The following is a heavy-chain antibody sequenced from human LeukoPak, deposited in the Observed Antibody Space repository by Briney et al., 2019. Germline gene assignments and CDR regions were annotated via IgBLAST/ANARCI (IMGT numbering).Heavy chain of an antibody. CDR3: ARVQAVAGLRA. CDR1: GGSFSGYY. Sequence: SETQSLTCAVYGGSFSGYYWSWIRQPPGKGLEWIGEINHSGSTNYNPSLKSRVTISVDTSKNQFSLKLSSVTAADTAVYYCARVQAVAGLRAWGQGTLVTVSS. D-gene: IGHD6-19*01. CDR2: INHSGST. J-gene: IGHJ5*02. V-gene: IGHV4-34*01.